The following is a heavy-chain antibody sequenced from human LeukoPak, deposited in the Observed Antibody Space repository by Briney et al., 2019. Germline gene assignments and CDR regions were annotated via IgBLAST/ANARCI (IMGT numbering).Heavy chain of an antibody. CDR2: ISTGGGNT. CDR1: GFTFSSYT. Sequence: GGSLRLSCTASGFTFSSYTMSWVRQAPGKGLKWVSTISTGGGNTYYADSVKGRFTVPRDDSKNTLYLQMNSLRAEDTAVYYCAKDGGLWVSAHWGDSWGRGTLVTVSS. CDR3: AKDGGLWVSAHWGDS. J-gene: IGHJ4*02. D-gene: IGHD7-27*01. V-gene: IGHV3-23*01.